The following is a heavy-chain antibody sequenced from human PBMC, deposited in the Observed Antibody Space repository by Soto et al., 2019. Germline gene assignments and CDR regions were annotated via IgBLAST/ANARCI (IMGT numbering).Heavy chain of an antibody. J-gene: IGHJ4*02. Sequence: GGSLRLSCAASGFTFSSHAMSWVRQAPGRGLEWVSAISAGGGSTHYADSVKGRFTISRDNSKNTLYLQMNSLRAEDTALYYCAKSVAHFWSGYPSDYWGRGTLVTVS. CDR1: GFTFSSHA. D-gene: IGHD3-3*02. CDR2: ISAGGGST. CDR3: AKSVAHFWSGYPSDY. V-gene: IGHV3-23*01.